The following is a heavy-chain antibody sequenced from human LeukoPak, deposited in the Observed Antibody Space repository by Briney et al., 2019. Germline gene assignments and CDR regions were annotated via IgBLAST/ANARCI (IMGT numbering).Heavy chain of an antibody. CDR3: ARGYDY. V-gene: IGHV1-69*13. CDR2: IIPIFGTA. CDR1: GYIFTKYY. J-gene: IGHJ4*02. Sequence: SVNVFCKASGYIFTKYYMHWVRQAPGQGLEWMGGIIPIFGTANYAQKFQGRVTITADESTSTAYMELSSLRSEDTAVYYCARGYDYWGQGTLVTVSS.